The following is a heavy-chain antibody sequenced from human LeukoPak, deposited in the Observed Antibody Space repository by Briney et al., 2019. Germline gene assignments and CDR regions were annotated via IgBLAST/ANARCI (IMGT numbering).Heavy chain of an antibody. CDR1: RFSPADEA. J-gene: IGHJ6*02. D-gene: IGHD4-17*01. CDR3: AKDNGHGDPYYYYGMDV. Sequence: RSLRLSCVPSRFSPADEAMHWVRPAPGEGLEWVSGISRNIGRISYGASGKGPLTIPRDNAKNSLYLQMNSVRTEDTALYYCAKDNGHGDPYYYYGMDVWGQGTTVTVSS. CDR2: ISRNIGRI. V-gene: IGHV3-9*02.